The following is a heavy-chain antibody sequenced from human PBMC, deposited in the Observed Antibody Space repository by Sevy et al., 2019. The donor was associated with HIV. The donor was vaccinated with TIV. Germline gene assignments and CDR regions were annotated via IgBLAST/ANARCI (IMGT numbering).Heavy chain of an antibody. Sequence: GGSLRLSCAASGFTFDDYTMHWVRQAPGKGLEWVSLISWDGGSTYYADSMKGRFTISRDNSKNSLYLQMNSLRTEDTALYYCAKDMGELPYYYYYGMDVWGQGTTVTVSS. CDR3: AKDMGELPYYYYYGMDV. V-gene: IGHV3-43*01. D-gene: IGHD1-26*01. CDR1: GFTFDDYT. J-gene: IGHJ6*02. CDR2: ISWDGGST.